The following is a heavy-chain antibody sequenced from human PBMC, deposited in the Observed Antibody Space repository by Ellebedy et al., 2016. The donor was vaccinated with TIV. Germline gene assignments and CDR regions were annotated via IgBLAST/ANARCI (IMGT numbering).Heavy chain of an antibody. CDR2: IWSDGSEE. V-gene: IGHV3-33*01. Sequence: GESLKISCAPSGFIFSHYHMHWVRQAPGKGLERVALIWSDGSEEYYAASVKGRFTLSRDNSNNTLYLQMNSLTAKDTAVYYCAREVLGGQGDMDVWGQGTTVTVSS. J-gene: IGHJ6*02. CDR1: GFIFSHYH. CDR3: AREVLGGQGDMDV. D-gene: IGHD4/OR15-4a*01.